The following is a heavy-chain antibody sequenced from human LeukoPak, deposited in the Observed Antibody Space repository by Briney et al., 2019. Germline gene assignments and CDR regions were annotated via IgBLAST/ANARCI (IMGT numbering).Heavy chain of an antibody. CDR3: ARDKNQIRGYCTNGVCLDY. Sequence: ASVKVSCKASGYTFTSYGISWVRQAPGQGLEWMGWISAYNGNTNYAQKLQGRVTMTTDTSTSTAYMELRSLRSDDTAVYYCARDKNQIRGYCTNGVCLDYWGQGTLVTVSS. CDR2: ISAYNGNT. V-gene: IGHV1-18*01. CDR1: GYTFTSYG. D-gene: IGHD2-8*01. J-gene: IGHJ4*02.